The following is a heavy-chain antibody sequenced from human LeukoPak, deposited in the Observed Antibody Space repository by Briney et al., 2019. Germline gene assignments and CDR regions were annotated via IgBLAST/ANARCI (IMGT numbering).Heavy chain of an antibody. J-gene: IGHJ6*03. CDR3: ARAPYTYGSGSYYTSSYYYYYMDV. CDR2: ISGSGGST. D-gene: IGHD3-10*01. V-gene: IGHV3-21*01. Sequence: MLGGSLRLSCAASGFTFSTYNMNWVRQAPGKGLEWVSAISGSGGSTYYADSVKGRFTISRDNAKNSLYLQMNSLRAEDTAVYYCARAPYTYGSGSYYTSSYYYYYMDVWGKGTTVTISS. CDR1: GFTFSTYN.